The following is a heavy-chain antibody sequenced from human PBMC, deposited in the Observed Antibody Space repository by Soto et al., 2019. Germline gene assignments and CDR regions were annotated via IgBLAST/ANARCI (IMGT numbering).Heavy chain of an antibody. J-gene: IGHJ4*02. Sequence: QVTLKESGPVLVNPTETLTLTCTVSGFSLSNARMGVSWIRQPPGKALEWLAHIFSNDEKSYSTSLKSRLTISKDTSKSQVVLTMTNMDPVDTATYYCARTPLPADYYDSSGPPGPYFDYWGQGTLVTVSS. V-gene: IGHV2-26*01. D-gene: IGHD3-22*01. CDR1: GFSLSNARMG. CDR2: IFSNDEK. CDR3: ARTPLPADYYDSSGPPGPYFDY.